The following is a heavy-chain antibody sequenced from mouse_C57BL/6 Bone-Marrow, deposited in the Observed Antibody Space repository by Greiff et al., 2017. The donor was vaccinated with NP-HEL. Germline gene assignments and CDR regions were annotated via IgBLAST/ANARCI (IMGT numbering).Heavy chain of an antibody. D-gene: IGHD1-1*01. CDR2: IGPGSGST. CDR1: GYTFTDYY. V-gene: IGHV1-77*01. CDR3: ARPWANYYGSSYGYFDV. Sequence: VQLQQSGAELVKPGASVKISCKASGYTFTDYYINWVKQRPGQGLEWIGKIGPGSGSTYYNEKFKGKATLTADKSSSTAYMQLSSLTSEDSAVYFCARPWANYYGSSYGYFDVWGTGTTVTVSS. J-gene: IGHJ1*03.